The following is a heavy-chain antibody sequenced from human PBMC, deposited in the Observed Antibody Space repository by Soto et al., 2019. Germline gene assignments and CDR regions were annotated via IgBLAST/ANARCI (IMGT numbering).Heavy chain of an antibody. J-gene: IGHJ4*02. D-gene: IGHD5-18*01. CDR2: IQYGAST. Sequence: QVQLQESGPGLVKPSQTLSLTCTVSGVSVSSGDHYWSWLRQPPGKGLGSIVYIQYGASTYYNPSLTSRTTISVDTSKNQFSLMLRSVTAADTAVYYCARGRGYGYGIDYWGQGTLVTVSS. V-gene: IGHV4-30-4*01. CDR3: ARGRGYGYGIDY. CDR1: GVSVSSGDHY.